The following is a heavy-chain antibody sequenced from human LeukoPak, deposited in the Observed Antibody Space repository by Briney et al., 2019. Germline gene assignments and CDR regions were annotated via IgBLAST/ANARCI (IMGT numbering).Heavy chain of an antibody. V-gene: IGHV4-34*01. CDR2: INHSGST. D-gene: IGHD3-22*01. CDR3: ARDSSGYYRDQAFDI. Sequence: SETLSLTCAVYGGSFSGYYWSWIRQPPGKGLEWIGEINHSGSTNYNPSLKSRVTISVDTSKNQFSLKLSSVTAADTAVYYCARDSSGYYRDQAFDIWGQGTMVTVSS. J-gene: IGHJ3*02. CDR1: GGSFSGYY.